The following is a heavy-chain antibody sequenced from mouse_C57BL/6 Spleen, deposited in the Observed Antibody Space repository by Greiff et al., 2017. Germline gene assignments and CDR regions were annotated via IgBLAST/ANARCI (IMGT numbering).Heavy chain of an antibody. CDR3: AREDFYDGYYLYFDY. V-gene: IGHV1-78*01. CDR1: GYTFTDHT. CDR2: IYPRDGST. Sequence: VQLQESDAELVKPGASVKISCKVSGYTFTDHTIHWMKQRPEQGLEWIGYIYPRDGSTKYNEKFKGKATLTADKSSSTAYMQLNSLTSEDSAVYFCAREDFYDGYYLYFDYWGQGTTLTVSS. J-gene: IGHJ2*01. D-gene: IGHD2-3*01.